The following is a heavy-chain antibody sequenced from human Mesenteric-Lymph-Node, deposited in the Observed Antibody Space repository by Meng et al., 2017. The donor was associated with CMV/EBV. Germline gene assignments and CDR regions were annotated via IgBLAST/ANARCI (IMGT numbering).Heavy chain of an antibody. D-gene: IGHD3-3*01. Sequence: ASVKVSCKASGYTFTSYYMHWVRQAPGQGLEWMGWMNPNSGNTGYAQKFQGRVTMTRNTSISTAYMELSSLRSEDTAVYYCARGLVHYDFWSGYYTGDRPPDYWGQGTLVTVSS. CDR2: MNPNSGNT. J-gene: IGHJ4*02. V-gene: IGHV1-8*02. CDR3: ARGLVHYDFWSGYYTGDRPPDY. CDR1: GYTFTSYY.